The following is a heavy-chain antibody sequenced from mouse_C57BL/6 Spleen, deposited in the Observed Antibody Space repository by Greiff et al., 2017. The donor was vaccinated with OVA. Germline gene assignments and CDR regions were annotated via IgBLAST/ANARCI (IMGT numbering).Heavy chain of an antibody. Sequence: QVQLQQSGAELVKPGASVKISCKASGYAFSSYWMNWVKQRPGKGLEWIGQIYPGDGDTNYNGKFKGKATLTADKSSSTAYMQLSSLTSEDSAVYCCARTAYGSSPPYAMDYWGQGTSVTVSS. CDR1: GYAFSSYW. J-gene: IGHJ4*01. CDR3: ARTAYGSSPPYAMDY. D-gene: IGHD1-1*01. V-gene: IGHV1-80*01. CDR2: IYPGDGDT.